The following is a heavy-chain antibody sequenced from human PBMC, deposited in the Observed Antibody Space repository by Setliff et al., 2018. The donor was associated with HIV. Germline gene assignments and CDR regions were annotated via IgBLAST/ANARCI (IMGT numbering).Heavy chain of an antibody. J-gene: IGHJ3*02. CDR3: VRDMLAVVAATYAFDI. CDR2: IKQDGSEK. V-gene: IGHV3-7*01. D-gene: IGHD2-15*01. Sequence: PGGSLRLSCAASGFTFSNYAMSWVRQAPGRGLEWVANIKQDGSEKHYLNSVKGRFTISRDNAENSMYLQMDSLRAEDTAVYYCVRDMLAVVAATYAFDIWGQGTVVTVSS. CDR1: GFTFSNYA.